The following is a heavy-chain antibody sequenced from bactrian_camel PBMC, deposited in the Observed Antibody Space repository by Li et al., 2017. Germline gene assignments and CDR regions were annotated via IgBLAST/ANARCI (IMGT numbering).Heavy chain of an antibody. CDR2: IRPVPDNT. V-gene: IGHV3S1*01. J-gene: IGHJ4*01. CDR1: GVTVSNNC. Sequence: QVQLVESGGGSVQAGGSLRLSCAASGVTVSNNCMAWFRQAPGKEREAVPAIRPVPDNTYYSDLVKGRFTISHDNAKNTLYLQMNSLKPEDTAIYYCAAAKGIPDLLRGGYLSARSYNYWGRGTQVTVS. CDR3: AAAKGIPDLLRGGYLSARSYNY. D-gene: IGHD3*01.